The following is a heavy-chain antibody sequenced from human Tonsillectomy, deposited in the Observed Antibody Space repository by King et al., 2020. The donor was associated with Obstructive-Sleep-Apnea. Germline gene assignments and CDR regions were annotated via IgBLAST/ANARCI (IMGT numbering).Heavy chain of an antibody. D-gene: IGHD6-19*01. J-gene: IGHJ4*02. CDR3: LISVASYDY. CDR2: INAGNGNT. V-gene: IGHV1-3*01. CDR1: GYTFTNYA. Sequence: QLVQSGAEVKKPGASVKVSCKASGYTFTNYALHWVRQAPGQGLEWMGWINAGNGNTKYSQKFQGRVTITRDTSATIAYLDLSSLRSEDTAVYYCLISVASYDYWGQGTLAT.